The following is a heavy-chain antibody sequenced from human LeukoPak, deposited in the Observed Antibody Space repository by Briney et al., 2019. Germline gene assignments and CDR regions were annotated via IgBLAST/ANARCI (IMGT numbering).Heavy chain of an antibody. V-gene: IGHV3-15*01. CDR1: GSTFSNAG. CDR3: ARDRSDDSRWYVGSH. CDR2: IKKKTDGGTI. J-gene: IGHJ4*02. D-gene: IGHD6-13*01. Sequence: PGGSLRLSCVASGSTFSNAGMSWVRQAPGKGLEWVARIKKKTDGGTIDYAAPVKGRFTISRDDSKNTLYLQMNSLKTEDTAVYYCARDRSDDSRWYVGSHWGQGTLVTVSS.